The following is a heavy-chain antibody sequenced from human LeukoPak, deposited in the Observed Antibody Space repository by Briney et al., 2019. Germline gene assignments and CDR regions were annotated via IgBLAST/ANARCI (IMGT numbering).Heavy chain of an antibody. V-gene: IGHV1-18*01. D-gene: IGHD2-2*01. Sequence: ASVKVSCKASGGTFSSYAISWVRQAPGQGLKWMGWISAYNGNTNYAQKLQGRVTMTTDTSTSTAYMELSRLRSDDTAVYYCARDRGRCSSTSCKHYYYMDVWGKGTTVTISS. CDR3: ARDRGRCSSTSCKHYYYMDV. CDR1: GGTFSSYA. CDR2: ISAYNGNT. J-gene: IGHJ6*03.